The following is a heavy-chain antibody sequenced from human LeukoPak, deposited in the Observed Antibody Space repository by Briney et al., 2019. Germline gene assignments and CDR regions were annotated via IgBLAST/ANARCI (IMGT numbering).Heavy chain of an antibody. D-gene: IGHD1-1*01. V-gene: IGHV3-23*01. CDR1: GFTYNRYA. CDR2: ISGIGVST. Sequence: PGGPLRLPCAASGFTYNRYAIRWLPQAPGKTLKWFSAISGIGVSTYYADSGKGRFTISRDNSKNTLYLQMKSRRAEDTAVYYCAKAAVNWNGHFDYWGQGTLVTVSS. J-gene: IGHJ4*02. CDR3: AKAAVNWNGHFDY.